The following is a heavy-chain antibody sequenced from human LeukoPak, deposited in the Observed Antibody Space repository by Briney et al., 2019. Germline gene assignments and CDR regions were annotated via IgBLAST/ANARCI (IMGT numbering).Heavy chain of an antibody. J-gene: IGHJ4*02. D-gene: IGHD3-10*01. CDR1: GFTFSSYA. CDR3: ARGEEHGSGTVHFDY. Sequence: TGGSLRLSCAASGFTFSSYAMSWVRQPPRKGLERIGEIYHGGSTNFNPSLKSRVTISVDRSNNQFSLRLTSVTAADTAVYYCARGEEHGSGTVHFDYWGQGTLVTVSS. V-gene: IGHV4-4*02. CDR2: IYHGGST.